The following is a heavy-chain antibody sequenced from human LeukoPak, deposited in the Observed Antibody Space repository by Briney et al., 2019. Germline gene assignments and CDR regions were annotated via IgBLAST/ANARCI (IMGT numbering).Heavy chain of an antibody. CDR3: ARPSLNTGSYFDY. CDR1: GFSFSNYW. J-gene: IGHJ4*02. D-gene: IGHD1-26*01. Sequence: QPGGSLRLSCEASGFSFSNYWMSWVRQAPGKGLEWVANIKQHGSEIYYVDSVRGRFTISRDNAKNSLYLQMNSLRAEDTAVYYCARPSLNTGSYFDYWGQGILVSVSS. V-gene: IGHV3-7*01. CDR2: IKQHGSEI.